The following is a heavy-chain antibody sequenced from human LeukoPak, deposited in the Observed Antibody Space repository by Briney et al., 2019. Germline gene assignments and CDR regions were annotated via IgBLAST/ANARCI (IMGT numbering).Heavy chain of an antibody. CDR2: INPSGGST. Sequence: ASVKVSCKASGYTFTSYYMHWVRQAPGQGLEWMGIINPSGGSTSYAQKFQGRVTITADKSTSTAYMELSSLRSEDTAVYYCARGFFDYYDSSGYFDYWGQGTLVTVSS. D-gene: IGHD3-22*01. J-gene: IGHJ4*02. V-gene: IGHV1-46*01. CDR1: GYTFTSYY. CDR3: ARGFFDYYDSSGYFDY.